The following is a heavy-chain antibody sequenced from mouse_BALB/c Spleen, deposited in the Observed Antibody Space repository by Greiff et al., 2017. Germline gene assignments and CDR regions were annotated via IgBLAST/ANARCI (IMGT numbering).Heavy chain of an antibody. Sequence: VQLQQSGAELVRPGTSVKVSCKASGYAFTNYLIEWVKQRPGQGLEWIGVINPGSGGTNYNEKFKGKATLTADKSSSTAYMQLSSLTSDDSAVFFCAVSFAYWGQGTLVTVSA. CDR1: GYAFTNYL. CDR3: AVSFAY. V-gene: IGHV1-54*01. CDR2: INPGSGGT. J-gene: IGHJ3*01.